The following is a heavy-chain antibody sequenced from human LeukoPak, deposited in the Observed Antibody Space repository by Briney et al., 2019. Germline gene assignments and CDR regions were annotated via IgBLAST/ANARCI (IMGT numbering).Heavy chain of an antibody. CDR1: GFTFRSYA. D-gene: IGHD6-19*01. V-gene: IGHV3-23*01. Sequence: GGSLRLSCAASGFTFRSYAMSWVRQAPGKGLEWVSTISDSGGSTYYADSVKGRFSMSRDNSKSTLYLQMNSLRAEDTAVYYCAKQRDHSSGWFSCFDYWGQGTLVTVSS. J-gene: IGHJ4*02. CDR2: ISDSGGST. CDR3: AKQRDHSSGWFSCFDY.